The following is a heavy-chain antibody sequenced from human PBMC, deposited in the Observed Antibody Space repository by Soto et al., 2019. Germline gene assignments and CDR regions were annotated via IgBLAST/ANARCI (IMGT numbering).Heavy chain of an antibody. J-gene: IGHJ6*02. Sequence: QVQLVQSGAEVKKPGSSVKVSCKASGGTFSSYTISWVRQAPGQGLEWMGRIIPILGIANYAQKFQGRVTITADKSTSTAYIELSSLRSEDTAVYYCARDKAAAGSYYGMDVWGQGTTVTVSS. D-gene: IGHD6-13*01. V-gene: IGHV1-69*08. CDR3: ARDKAAAGSYYGMDV. CDR2: IIPILGIA. CDR1: GGTFSSYT.